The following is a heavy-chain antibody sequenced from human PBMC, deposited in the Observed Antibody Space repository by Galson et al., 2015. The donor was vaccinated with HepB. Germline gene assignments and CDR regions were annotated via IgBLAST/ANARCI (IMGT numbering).Heavy chain of an antibody. CDR2: IIPILGTT. CDR1: GGTFTSVA. V-gene: IGHV1-69*10. CDR3: ASFPRMVAVRGLSY. D-gene: IGHD2-15*01. Sequence: SVKVSCKASGGTFTSVAINWVRQAPGQGLEWMGGIIPILGTTKYAQKFQDRVTVTADTSMSTVYMEMNSLRSEDTAIYYCASFPRMVAVRGLSYWGQGTLVTVAS. J-gene: IGHJ4*02.